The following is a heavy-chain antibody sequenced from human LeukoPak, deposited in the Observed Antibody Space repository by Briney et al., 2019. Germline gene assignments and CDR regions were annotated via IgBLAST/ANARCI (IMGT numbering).Heavy chain of an antibody. CDR2: ISGSGDST. V-gene: IGHV3-23*01. Sequence: GGSLRLSCAVSGFTFSSYAMNWVRQAPGKGLEWVSSISGSGDSTYYADSVKGRFTISRDNSKNTLYLQINSLRPEDTAIYYCAKPGYAGYSTSWYPIGYWGQGTLVTVSS. CDR1: GFTFSSYA. CDR3: AKPGYAGYSTSWYPIGY. J-gene: IGHJ4*02. D-gene: IGHD6-13*01.